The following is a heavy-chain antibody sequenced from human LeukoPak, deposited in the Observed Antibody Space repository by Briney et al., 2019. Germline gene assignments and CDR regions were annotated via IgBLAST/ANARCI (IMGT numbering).Heavy chain of an antibody. Sequence: SETLSLTCTVSGGSISSSSYYWGWIRQPPGKGLEWIGSIYYSGSTYYNPSLKSRVTISVDTSKNQFSLKLSSVTAADTAVYYCARDRPELGDAFDIWGQGTMVTVSS. V-gene: IGHV4-39*07. CDR3: ARDRPELGDAFDI. J-gene: IGHJ3*02. D-gene: IGHD7-27*01. CDR2: IYYSGST. CDR1: GGSISSSSYY.